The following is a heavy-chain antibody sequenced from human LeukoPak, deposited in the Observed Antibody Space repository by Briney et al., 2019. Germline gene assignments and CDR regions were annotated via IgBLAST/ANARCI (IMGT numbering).Heavy chain of an antibody. Sequence: GASVKVSCKASGNTFTGYYMHWVRQAPGQGLEWMGWINPNSGGTNYAQKFQGRVTMTRDTSISTANMELSRLRSDDTAVYYCARVEYCNVGNCYFRPGAYWGQGTLVTVSS. CDR2: INPNSGGT. V-gene: IGHV1-2*02. CDR3: ARVEYCNVGNCYFRPGAY. D-gene: IGHD2-15*01. J-gene: IGHJ4*02. CDR1: GNTFTGYY.